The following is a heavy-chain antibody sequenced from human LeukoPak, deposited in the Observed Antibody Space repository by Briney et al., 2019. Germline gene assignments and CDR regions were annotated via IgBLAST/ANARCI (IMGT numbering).Heavy chain of an antibody. Sequence: PGGSLRLSCAASGFTFSSYAMSWVRQAPGKGLEWVSAISGSGGSTYYADSVKGRFTISRDNSKNTLYLQMNSLRAEDTAVYYCAKSRLDMIVVVGRGRAYYFDYWGQGTLVTVSS. CDR3: AKSRLDMIVVVGRGRAYYFDY. CDR1: GFTFSSYA. CDR2: ISGSGGST. D-gene: IGHD3-22*01. J-gene: IGHJ4*02. V-gene: IGHV3-23*01.